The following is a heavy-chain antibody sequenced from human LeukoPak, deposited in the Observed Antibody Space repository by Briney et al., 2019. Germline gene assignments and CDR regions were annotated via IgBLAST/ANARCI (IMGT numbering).Heavy chain of an antibody. CDR1: GGSISSYY. CDR2: IYYSGST. D-gene: IGHD2-2*01. Sequence: SETLSLTCTVSGGSISSYYWSRIRQPPGKGLEWIGHIYYSGSTNYNPSLRSRVTISVDTSKNQFSLKLSSVTAADTAVYYCARVRSYCSSTSCQGYYYYYMDVWGKGTTVTVSS. J-gene: IGHJ6*03. V-gene: IGHV4-59*08. CDR3: ARVRSYCSSTSCQGYYYYYMDV.